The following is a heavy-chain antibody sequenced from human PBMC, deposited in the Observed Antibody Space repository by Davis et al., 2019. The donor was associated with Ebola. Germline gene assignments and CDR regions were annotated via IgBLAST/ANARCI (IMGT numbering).Heavy chain of an antibody. CDR1: GFTFSSYA. V-gene: IGHV3-23*01. Sequence: GESLKISCAASGFTFSSYAMSWVRQAPGKGLEWVSAIRDSGGRTYYADSLKGRFTISRDNSKNTLYLQMNSLRAEDTAVYYCAKDLGTSGVFDIWGQGAVVTVSS. CDR2: IRDSGGRT. CDR3: AKDLGTSGVFDI. D-gene: IGHD1-7*01. J-gene: IGHJ3*02.